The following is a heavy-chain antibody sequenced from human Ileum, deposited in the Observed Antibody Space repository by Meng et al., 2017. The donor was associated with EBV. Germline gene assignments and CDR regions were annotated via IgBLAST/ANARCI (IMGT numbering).Heavy chain of an antibody. J-gene: IGHJ4*02. CDR3: ARWAGHCSSANCFPPLDY. CDR1: GGRVSKYA. Sequence: GQIVKVGAEGEKPGSAVKVSCKASGGRVSKYAISWVRQAPGQGLEWMGGIIPIFATPSYAQKFQDRITITADTSTTTAYMELSSLTSEDTAIYYCARWAGHCSSANCFPPLDYWGQGTLVTVSS. D-gene: IGHD2-2*03. CDR2: IIPIFATP. V-gene: IGHV1-69*06.